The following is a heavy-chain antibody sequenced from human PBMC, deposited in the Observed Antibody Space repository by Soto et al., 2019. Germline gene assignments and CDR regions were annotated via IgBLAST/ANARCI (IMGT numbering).Heavy chain of an antibody. J-gene: IGHJ4*02. D-gene: IGHD4-17*01. CDR3: ARDGNGDYVFDY. V-gene: IGHV3-30-3*01. Sequence: GGSLRLCCAASGFTFSSYAMHWVRQAPGKGLEWVAVISYDGSNKYYADSVKGRFTISRDNSKNTLYLQMNSLRAEDTAVYYCARDGNGDYVFDYWGQGTLVTVSS. CDR2: ISYDGSNK. CDR1: GFTFSSYA.